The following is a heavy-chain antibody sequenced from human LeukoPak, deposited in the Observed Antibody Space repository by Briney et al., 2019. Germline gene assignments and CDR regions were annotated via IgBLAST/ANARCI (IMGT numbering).Heavy chain of an antibody. J-gene: IGHJ4*02. D-gene: IGHD3-22*01. V-gene: IGHV3-30*02. Sequence: GGSLRLSCAASGFTFSSYGMHWVRQAPGKGLEWVAFIRYDGSNKYYADSVKGRFTISRDNSKNTLYLQMNSLRAEDAAVYYCAKPTDPYYYDSSGSEPLDYWGQGTLVTVSS. CDR3: AKPTDPYYYDSSGSEPLDY. CDR2: IRYDGSNK. CDR1: GFTFSSYG.